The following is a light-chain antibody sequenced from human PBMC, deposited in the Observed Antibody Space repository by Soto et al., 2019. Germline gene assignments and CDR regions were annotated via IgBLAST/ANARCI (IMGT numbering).Light chain of an antibody. J-gene: IGKJ4*01. CDR1: QSVGSY. Sequence: EIVLTQSPCTLSLSPGERATLSCRASQSVGSYLAWYQHKPGQAPRLLISDASNRATGIPARFSGSGSETDFTLTISSLEPEDSAVYYCQQRSNWPSLTFGGGTKV. V-gene: IGKV3-11*01. CDR2: DAS. CDR3: QQRSNWPSLT.